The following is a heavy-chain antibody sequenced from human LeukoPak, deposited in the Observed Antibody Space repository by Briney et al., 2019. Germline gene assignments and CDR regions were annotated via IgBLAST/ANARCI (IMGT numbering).Heavy chain of an antibody. D-gene: IGHD3-10*01. J-gene: IGHJ4*02. Sequence: GGTLRLSCAASGFTFSSYGMSWVRQAPGKGLEWVSVISGSGGSTYYADSVKGRFTISRDNSKNTLYLQMNSLRAEDTAVYYCAKVTYGSGTYGVFDSWGQGTLVTVSS. CDR2: ISGSGGST. CDR1: GFTFSSYG. CDR3: AKVTYGSGTYGVFDS. V-gene: IGHV3-23*01.